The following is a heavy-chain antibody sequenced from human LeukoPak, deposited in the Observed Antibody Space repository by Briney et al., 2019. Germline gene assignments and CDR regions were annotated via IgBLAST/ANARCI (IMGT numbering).Heavy chain of an antibody. D-gene: IGHD6-19*01. CDR2: ITSSSNYI. Sequence: PGGSLRLSCAASGFTFSSSSMNWVRQAPGKGLEWVSSITSSSNYIYYADSVRGRFSISRDNAKSSLYLQMNSLRAEDTAVYYCARSSRFAVAGDFYYGLDVWGQGTTVTVSS. V-gene: IGHV3-21*01. CDR1: GFTFSSSS. CDR3: ARSSRFAVAGDFYYGLDV. J-gene: IGHJ6*02.